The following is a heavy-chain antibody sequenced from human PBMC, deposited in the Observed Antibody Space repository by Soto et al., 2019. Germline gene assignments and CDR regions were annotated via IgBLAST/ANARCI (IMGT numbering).Heavy chain of an antibody. J-gene: IGHJ6*04. CDR2: ISAYNGNT. V-gene: IGHV1-18*04. CDR1: GDTFTSYG. D-gene: IGHD5-12*01. CDR3: ARVAEMATIFSHYAYGLDV. Sequence: ASVRVSCKASGDTFTSYGISWVRQAPGQGLEWMGWISAYNGNTNYAQKLQGRVTMTKDTSTSTAYMELRSLRSDDTAVYYCARVAEMATIFSHYAYGLDVWGKGKTVTVSS.